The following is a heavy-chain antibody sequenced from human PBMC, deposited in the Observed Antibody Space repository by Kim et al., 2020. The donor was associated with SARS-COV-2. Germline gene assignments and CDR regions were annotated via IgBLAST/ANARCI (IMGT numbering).Heavy chain of an antibody. V-gene: IGHV4-59*13. J-gene: IGHJ4*02. CDR1: SGSISRYY. CDR3: ATNYYGWGSYPGVY. CDR2: IYYSGSP. D-gene: IGHD3-10*01. Sequence: SETLSLTYTVSSGSISRYYWNWIRQSPGKGLEWIGYIYYSGSPSYNPSLKSRVTISVDTSKNQFSLKLSSVTAADTAVYYCATNYYGWGSYPGVYWGQG.